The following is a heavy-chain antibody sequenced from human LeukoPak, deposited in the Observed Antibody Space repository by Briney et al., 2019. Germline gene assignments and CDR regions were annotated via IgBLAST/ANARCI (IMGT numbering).Heavy chain of an antibody. CDR2: FDPEDGET. CDR3: ATGVRYFDWLPRDY. Sequence: GASVKVSCKVSGYTLTELSMHWVRQAPGKGLEWIGGFDPEDGETIYAQKFQGRVTMTEDTSTDTAYMELSSLRSEDTAVYYCATGVRYFDWLPRDYWGQRTLVTVSS. D-gene: IGHD3-9*01. CDR1: GYTLTELS. J-gene: IGHJ4*02. V-gene: IGHV1-24*01.